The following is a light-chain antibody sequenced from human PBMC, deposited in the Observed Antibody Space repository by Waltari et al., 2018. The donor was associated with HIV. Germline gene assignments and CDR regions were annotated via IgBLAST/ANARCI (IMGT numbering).Light chain of an antibody. CDR1: QSVLYRSNNKNH. CDR3: QQYYSSPFT. V-gene: IGKV4-1*01. CDR2: WAS. J-gene: IGKJ4*01. Sequence: DIVMTQSPDSLAVSLGERATIHCKSSQSVLYRSNNKNHLAWYQQKPGQPPKLLIYWASTREFGVPDRFSGSGSGTDFTLTISSLQAEDVAVYYCQQYYSSPFTFGGGTRVEIK.